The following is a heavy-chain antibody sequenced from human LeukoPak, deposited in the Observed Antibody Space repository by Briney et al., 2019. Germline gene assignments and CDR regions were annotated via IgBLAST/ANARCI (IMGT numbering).Heavy chain of an antibody. V-gene: IGHV1-2*02. D-gene: IGHD2-2*01. CDR3: ARGGDIVVVPAALDNWFDP. CDR2: INPNSGGT. J-gene: IGHJ5*02. Sequence: ASVKVSCKASGYTFTGYYMHWVRQAPGQGLEWMGWINPNSGGTNYAQKFQGRVTMTRDTSTSTAYMELSRLRSDDTAVYYCARGGDIVVVPAALDNWFDPWGQGTLVTVSS. CDR1: GYTFTGYY.